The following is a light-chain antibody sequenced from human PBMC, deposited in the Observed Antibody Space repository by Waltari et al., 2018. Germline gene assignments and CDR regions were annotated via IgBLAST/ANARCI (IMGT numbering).Light chain of an antibody. CDR2: GNS. V-gene: IGLV1-40*01. CDR3: QSYDSSLPVV. CDR1: SSNIGAGYH. Sequence: QSVLTQPPSVSGAPGQRVPIPCTGSSSNIGAGYHVHWYQQLPGTAPKLLIYGNSNRPSGVPDRFSGSKSCTSASLAITGLQAEDEADYYCQSYDSSLPVVFGGGTKLTVL. J-gene: IGLJ2*01.